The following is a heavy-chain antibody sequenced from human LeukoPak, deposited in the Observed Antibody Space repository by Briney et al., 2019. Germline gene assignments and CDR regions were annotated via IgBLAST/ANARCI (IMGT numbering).Heavy chain of an antibody. CDR3: ARHVRVDY. CDR1: GFTFTTYA. Sequence: GGSLRLSCAASGFTFTTYAMSWVRQAPGKGLEWVSAISGGGGSTYYADSVKGRFTISRDNSKNTLYLKMNGLRAEDTAVYYCARHVRVDYWGQGTLVTVSS. V-gene: IGHV3-23*01. J-gene: IGHJ4*02. CDR2: ISGGGGST.